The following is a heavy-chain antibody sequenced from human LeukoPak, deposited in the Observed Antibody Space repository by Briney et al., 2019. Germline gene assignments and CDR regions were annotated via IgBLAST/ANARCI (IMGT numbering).Heavy chain of an antibody. CDR3: ARDGGIAAAGTYFGY. J-gene: IGHJ4*02. CDR2: IYYSGST. Sequence: KPSETLSLTCTVSACSISSYYWSWIRPPPGQGRVWIGYIYYSGSTNYNPSLKSRVSISVDTSKNRFSLKLSSVTAADTAVYYCARDGGIAAAGTYFGYWGQGTLVTVSS. CDR1: ACSISSYY. V-gene: IGHV4-59*01. D-gene: IGHD6-13*01.